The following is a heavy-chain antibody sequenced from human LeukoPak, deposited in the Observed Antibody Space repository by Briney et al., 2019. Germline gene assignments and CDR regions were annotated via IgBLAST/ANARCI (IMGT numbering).Heavy chain of an antibody. Sequence: GGALRLSCAASGFTFTNYDRDWVRQATGKSHEWVSASGTAGDTYYADSVKGRFTISRENAKSSLYLQMNNLRAEDTAVYYCTRVTNWVFGYWGQGTLVTVSS. CDR2: SGTAGDT. CDR1: GFTFTNYD. J-gene: IGHJ4*02. V-gene: IGHV3-13*01. CDR3: TRVTNWVFGY. D-gene: IGHD7-27*01.